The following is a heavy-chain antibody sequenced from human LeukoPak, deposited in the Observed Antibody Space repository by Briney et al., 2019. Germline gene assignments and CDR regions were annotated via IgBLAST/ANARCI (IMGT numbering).Heavy chain of an antibody. CDR3: AKDRYPRDV. CDR2: ISGSGGST. CDR1: VFTFSSYA. V-gene: IGHV3-23*01. D-gene: IGHD1-1*01. J-gene: IGHJ6*04. Sequence: GGSLRLSCAASVFTFSSYAMSWVRQAPGKGRDGVSAISGSGGSTYYADSVQGRFTIPRDNSKNTLYLQMNSPRAEDTAVYYCAKDRYPRDVWGKGTTVTVSS.